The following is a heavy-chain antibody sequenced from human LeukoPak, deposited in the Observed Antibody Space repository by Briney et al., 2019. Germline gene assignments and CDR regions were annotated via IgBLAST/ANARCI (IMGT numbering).Heavy chain of an antibody. Sequence: GGSLRLSCAASGFTFSSYGMHWVRQAPGKGLEWVAVISYDGTNKYYADSVEGRFTISRDNSKNTLYLQMNSLRDEDTAVYYCARGYIWGQGTLVTVSS. J-gene: IGHJ4*02. CDR3: ARGYI. D-gene: IGHD1-14*01. CDR2: ISYDGTNK. V-gene: IGHV3-33*01. CDR1: GFTFSSYG.